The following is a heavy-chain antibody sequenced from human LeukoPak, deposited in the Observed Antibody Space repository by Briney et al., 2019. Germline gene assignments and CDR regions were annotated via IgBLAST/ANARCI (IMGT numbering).Heavy chain of an antibody. V-gene: IGHV3-48*01. Sequence: GGSLRLSCAASGFTFVSYNMNWVRQAPGKGLEWVVYISSSSSLIYYAGSVKGRFTVSRDSAKRSLYLQMNSLRAEDTAVYYCAAVLRYFDWSTRGRYYFDYWGQGTLVTVSS. D-gene: IGHD3-9*01. CDR1: GFTFVSYN. J-gene: IGHJ4*02. CDR2: ISSSSSLI. CDR3: AAVLRYFDWSTRGRYYFDY.